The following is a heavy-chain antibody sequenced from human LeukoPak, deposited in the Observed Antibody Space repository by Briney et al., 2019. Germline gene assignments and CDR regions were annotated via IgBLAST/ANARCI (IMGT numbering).Heavy chain of an antibody. D-gene: IGHD2-2*01. J-gene: IGHJ6*02. CDR3: AKAHSPYCSSTSCYSASYYYYYGMDV. Sequence: GGSLRLSCAASGFTFSSYAMSWVRQAPGKGLEWVSAISGSGGSTYYADSAKGRFTISRDNSKNTLYLQMNSLRAEDTAVYYCAKAHSPYCSSTSCYSASYYYYYGMDVWGQGTTVTVSS. CDR2: ISGSGGST. CDR1: GFTFSSYA. V-gene: IGHV3-23*01.